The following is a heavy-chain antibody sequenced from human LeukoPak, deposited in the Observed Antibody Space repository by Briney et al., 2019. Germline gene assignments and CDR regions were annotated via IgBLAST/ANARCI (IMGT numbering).Heavy chain of an antibody. CDR2: IKQDGSEK. Sequence: GGSLRLSCAASGFTFSRYWMSWVRQAPGKGLEWVANIKQDGSEKYYVDSVKGRFTISRDNAKNSLYLQMNSLRAEDTAVYYCARDWDYDFWSGYYGDYWGQGTLVTVSS. V-gene: IGHV3-7*01. D-gene: IGHD3-3*01. CDR1: GFTFSRYW. J-gene: IGHJ4*02. CDR3: ARDWDYDFWSGYYGDY.